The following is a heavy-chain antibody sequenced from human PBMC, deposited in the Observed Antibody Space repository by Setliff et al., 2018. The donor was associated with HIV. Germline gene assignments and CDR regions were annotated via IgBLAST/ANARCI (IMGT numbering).Heavy chain of an antibody. D-gene: IGHD6-13*01. CDR3: ARVSKSSPDAFDI. J-gene: IGHJ3*02. Sequence: GSLRLSCAASGFTFSSYWMSWFRQAPGKGLEWVANIKQDGSEKYYVDSVKGRFTISRDNAKNSLYLQMNSLRAEDTAVYYCARVSKSSPDAFDIWGQGTMVTVSS. V-gene: IGHV3-7*01. CDR2: IKQDGSEK. CDR1: GFTFSSYW.